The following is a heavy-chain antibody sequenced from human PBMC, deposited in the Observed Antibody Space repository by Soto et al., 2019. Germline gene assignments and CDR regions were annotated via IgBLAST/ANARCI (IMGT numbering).Heavy chain of an antibody. J-gene: IGHJ4*02. CDR1: GYTFTSYG. CDR3: ARDPVAGTYFDY. Sequence: QVQLVQSGAEVKKPGASVKVSCKASGYTFTSYGISWVRQAPGQGLEWMGWINAYNGNTNYAQKLQGRVTMTTDTSPRTAYVELRSLRSDDTAVFYCARDPVAGTYFDYWGQGTLVTVSS. D-gene: IGHD6-19*01. V-gene: IGHV1-18*01. CDR2: INAYNGNT.